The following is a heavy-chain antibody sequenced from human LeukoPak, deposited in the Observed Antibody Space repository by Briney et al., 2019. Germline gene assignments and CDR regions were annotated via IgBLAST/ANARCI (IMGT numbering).Heavy chain of an antibody. Sequence: GESLKISCKGPGYSFTSYWISWVRQMPGKGLEWIGRIDPSDSYTNYSPSFQGHVTISADKSISTAYLQWSSLKASDTAMYYCARHNHGSGLESMDVWGKGTTVTVSS. CDR2: IDPSDSYT. CDR1: GYSFTSYW. CDR3: ARHNHGSGLESMDV. J-gene: IGHJ6*04. D-gene: IGHD3-10*01. V-gene: IGHV5-10-1*01.